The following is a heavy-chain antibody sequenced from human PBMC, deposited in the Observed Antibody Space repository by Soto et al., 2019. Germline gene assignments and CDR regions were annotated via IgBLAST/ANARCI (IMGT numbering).Heavy chain of an antibody. V-gene: IGHV3-33*01. J-gene: IGHJ3*02. CDR2: IWYDGSNK. CDR3: ARARDNDAFDI. CDR1: GFTFSSYG. Sequence: GGSLRLSCAASGFTFSSYGMHWVRQAPGKGLEWVAVIWYDGSNKYYADSVKGRFTISRDNSKNTLYLQMNSLRAEDTAVYYWARARDNDAFDIWGQGTLVTVSS.